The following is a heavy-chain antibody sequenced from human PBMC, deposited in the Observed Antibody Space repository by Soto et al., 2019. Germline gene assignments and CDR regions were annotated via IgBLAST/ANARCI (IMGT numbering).Heavy chain of an antibody. CDR3: AKVLRVVGATADN. J-gene: IGHJ4*02. CDR1: GFIFRDYY. Sequence: GGSLRLSCTAPGFIFRDYYMGWFRQAPGKGLEWVSFLGRSGSPIYYADSVKGRFTISRDDAKNSLYLQMNSLRAEDTALYYCAKVLRVVGATADNWGQGTLVTVSS. V-gene: IGHV3-11*01. D-gene: IGHD1-26*01. CDR2: LGRSGSPI.